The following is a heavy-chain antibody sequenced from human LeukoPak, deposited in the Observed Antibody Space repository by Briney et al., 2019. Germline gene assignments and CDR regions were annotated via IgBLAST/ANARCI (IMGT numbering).Heavy chain of an antibody. CDR3: ARDQSYYGSGSYMARPVFGFDY. Sequence: GASVKVSCKASGYTFTGYYMHWVRQAPGQGLEWMGWINPNSGGTNYAQKFQGRVTMTRDTSISTAYMELSRLRSDDTAVYYCARDQSYYGSGSYMARPVFGFDYGGQGTLVTVSS. D-gene: IGHD3-10*01. CDR2: INPNSGGT. V-gene: IGHV1-2*02. CDR1: GYTFTGYY. J-gene: IGHJ4*02.